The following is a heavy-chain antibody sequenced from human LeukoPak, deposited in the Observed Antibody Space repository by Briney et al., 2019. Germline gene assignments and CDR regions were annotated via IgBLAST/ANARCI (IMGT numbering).Heavy chain of an antibody. Sequence: GGSLRLLHASWRQTQRLYWMSCVRQAPGKGLEWVANIKQDGSEKYYVDSVKGRITISRDNAKNSLYLQMNSRRVEDTAVYYSARKGYHYRNYKGNYDSCGYNQGPFDIWGQGTMVTVSS. CDR2: IKQDGSEK. D-gene: IGHD3-22*01. CDR1: RQTQRLYW. CDR3: ARKGYHYRNYKGNYDSCGYNQGPFDI. V-gene: IGHV3-7*05. J-gene: IGHJ3*02.